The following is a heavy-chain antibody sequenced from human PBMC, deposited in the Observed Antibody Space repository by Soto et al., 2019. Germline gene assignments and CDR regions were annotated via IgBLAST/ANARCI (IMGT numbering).Heavy chain of an antibody. CDR1: GFTFSSYW. CDR3: ARDRVDYGDYVVY. V-gene: IGHV3-7*01. J-gene: IGHJ4*02. CDR2: IKQDGSEK. Sequence: SGGSLRLSCAASGFTFSSYWMSWVRQAPGKGLEWVANIKQDGSEKYYVDSVKGRFTISRDNAKNSLYLQMNSLRAEDTAVYYCARDRVDYGDYVVYWGQGTLVTVSS. D-gene: IGHD4-17*01.